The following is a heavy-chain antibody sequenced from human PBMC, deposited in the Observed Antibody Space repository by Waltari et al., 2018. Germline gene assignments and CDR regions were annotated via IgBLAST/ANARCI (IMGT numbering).Heavy chain of an antibody. CDR1: GGSPSTDY. Sequence: QVQLQESGPGLVKPSETLSLTRTVSGGSPSTDYWSWVRQSPGKGLDWIGYIHYSGSSVYNPSLRSRVAISLDTPNNQFSLRLRSVTAADAAIYYCARADTSTSYFYYYMDVWGKGTTVTVSS. CDR2: IHYSGSS. J-gene: IGHJ6*03. CDR3: ARADTSTSYFYYYMDV. D-gene: IGHD1-26*01. V-gene: IGHV4-59*01.